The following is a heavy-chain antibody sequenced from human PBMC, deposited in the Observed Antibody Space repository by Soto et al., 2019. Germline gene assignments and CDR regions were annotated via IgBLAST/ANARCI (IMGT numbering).Heavy chain of an antibody. CDR2: INAGNGNT. V-gene: IGHV1-3*01. D-gene: IGHD5-12*01. CDR1: GYIFTTYA. Sequence: ASVKVSCKASGYIFTTYAMHWVRQAPGQRLEWMGWINAGNGNTKYSQKFQGRVTITKNTSASTAYMELSSLRSEDTAVYYCASGPLRNWFDPWGQGALVTVSS. J-gene: IGHJ5*02. CDR3: ASGPLRNWFDP.